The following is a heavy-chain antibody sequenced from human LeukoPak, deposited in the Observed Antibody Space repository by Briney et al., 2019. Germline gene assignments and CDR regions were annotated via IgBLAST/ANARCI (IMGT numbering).Heavy chain of an antibody. CDR3: ARGRDLFDS. Sequence: GGSLRLSCVASGFTFNTYSMNWFRQAPGKGLEWISYISSSSATIYYADSVKGRFTVSRDNAKNSLYLQMNSLRAEDTAVYYCARGRDLFDSWGQGTLVIVSS. J-gene: IGHJ4*02. CDR2: ISSSSATI. CDR1: GFTFNTYS. V-gene: IGHV3-48*04.